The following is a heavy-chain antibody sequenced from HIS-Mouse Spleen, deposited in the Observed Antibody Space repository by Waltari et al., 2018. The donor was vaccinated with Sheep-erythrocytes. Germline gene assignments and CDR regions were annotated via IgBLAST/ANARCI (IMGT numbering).Heavy chain of an antibody. Sequence: EVQLVESGGGLIQPGGSLRLSCAASGFTVSSTYMSWVRQPPGKGLEWVSVIYRGGSTYYADSVKGRFTISRDNSKNTLYLQMNSLRAEDTAVYYCARGHPDYGDYDAFDIWGQGTMVTVSS. CDR1: GFTVSSTY. V-gene: IGHV3-53*01. CDR2: IYRGGST. D-gene: IGHD4-17*01. J-gene: IGHJ3*02. CDR3: ARGHPDYGDYDAFDI.